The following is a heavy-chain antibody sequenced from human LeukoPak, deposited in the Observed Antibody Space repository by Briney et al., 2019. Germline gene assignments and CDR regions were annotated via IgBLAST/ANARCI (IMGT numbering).Heavy chain of an antibody. D-gene: IGHD3-10*01. CDR2: ISGSGGST. CDR1: GFTFSSYA. J-gene: IGHJ4*02. V-gene: IGHV3-23*01. CDR3: AKAEMVRGVIIGPCDY. Sequence: GGYLRLSCAASGFTFSSYAMSWVRQAPGKGLEWVSAISGSGGSTYYADSVKGRFTISRDNSKNTLYLQMNSLRVEDTAVYYCAKAEMVRGVIIGPCDYWGQGTLVTVSS.